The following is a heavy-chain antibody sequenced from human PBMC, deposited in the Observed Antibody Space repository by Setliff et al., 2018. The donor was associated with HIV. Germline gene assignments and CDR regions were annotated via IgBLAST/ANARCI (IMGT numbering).Heavy chain of an antibody. Sequence: SETLSLTCTVSGGPISSYYWSWIRQPPGKGLEWIGNIHYSGTTYYNPSLKRRVTISVDTSKNQFSLKLSSVTAADTAVYYCARGMTTLTPWGQGTLVTVSS. D-gene: IGHD4-17*01. J-gene: IGHJ4*02. CDR3: ARGMTTLTP. CDR2: IHYSGTT. CDR1: GGPISSYY. V-gene: IGHV4-59*12.